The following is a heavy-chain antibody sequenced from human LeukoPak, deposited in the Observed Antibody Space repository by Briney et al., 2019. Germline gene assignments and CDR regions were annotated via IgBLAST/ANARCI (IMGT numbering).Heavy chain of an antibody. V-gene: IGHV4-4*02. CDR1: GGSISSSNW. D-gene: IGHD3-22*01. Sequence: PSGTLSLTCAVSGGSISSSNWWSWVRHPPGKGLEWIGEIYHSGSTNYNPSLKSRVTISVDKSKKQFSLKLSSVTAADTAVYYCARDSSGFTDYYDSSGYYSFYDYWGQGTLVTVSS. CDR2: IYHSGST. J-gene: IGHJ4*02. CDR3: ARDSSGFTDYYDSSGYYSFYDY.